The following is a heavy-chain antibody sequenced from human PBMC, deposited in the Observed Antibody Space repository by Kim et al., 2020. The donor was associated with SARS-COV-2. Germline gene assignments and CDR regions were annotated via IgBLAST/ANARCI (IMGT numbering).Heavy chain of an antibody. CDR3: ARDFSGRFDY. CDR2: IYYSGST. V-gene: IGHV4-31*03. J-gene: IGHJ4*02. CDR1: GGSISSGGYY. Sequence: TLSLTCTVSGGSISSGGYYWSWIRQHPGKGLEWIGYIYYSGSTYYNPSLKSRVTISVDTSKNQFSLKLSSVTAADTAVYYCARDFSGRFDYWGQGTLVTVSS. D-gene: IGHD2-15*01.